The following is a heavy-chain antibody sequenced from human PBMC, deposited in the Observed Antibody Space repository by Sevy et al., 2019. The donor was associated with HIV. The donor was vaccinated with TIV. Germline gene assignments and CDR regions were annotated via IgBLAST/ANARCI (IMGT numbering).Heavy chain of an antibody. Sequence: GGSLRLSCAASGFTFSSYSMNWVRQAPGKGLEWVSSISSSSSYIYYADSVKGRFTISRDNAKNSLYLQMNSVRAEDTAVYYCARGGNYYDSSGPGYDAFDIWGQGTMVTVSS. CDR3: ARGGNYYDSSGPGYDAFDI. J-gene: IGHJ3*02. CDR2: ISSSSSYI. CDR1: GFTFSSYS. D-gene: IGHD3-22*01. V-gene: IGHV3-21*01.